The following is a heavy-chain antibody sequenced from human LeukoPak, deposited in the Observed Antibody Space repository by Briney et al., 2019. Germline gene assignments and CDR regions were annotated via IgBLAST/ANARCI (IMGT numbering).Heavy chain of an antibody. Sequence: ASVKVSCKASGGTFSSYAISWVRQAPGQGLEWMGGIIPVFGTANYAQKFQGRVTITADESTSTAYMELSSLRSEDTAVYYCARGYCSSTSCSTEAFDIWGQGTMVTVSS. D-gene: IGHD2-2*01. CDR3: ARGYCSSTSCSTEAFDI. CDR2: IIPVFGTA. CDR1: GGTFSSYA. V-gene: IGHV1-69*01. J-gene: IGHJ3*02.